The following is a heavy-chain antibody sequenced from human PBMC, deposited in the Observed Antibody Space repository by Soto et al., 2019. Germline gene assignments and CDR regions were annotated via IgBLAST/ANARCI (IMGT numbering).Heavy chain of an antibody. D-gene: IGHD5-18*01. CDR1: GGTFSTYA. CDR2: IIPMFGTA. CDR3: ASGIQLWLRRINNGYSG. V-gene: IGHV1-69*12. Sequence: QVQLVQSGAEVKKPESSVKVSCKAPGGTFSTYAISWVRQAPGQGLEWMGGIIPMFGTANYAQRFQDRVRITADESTKPVYMELSSLRCEDTAVYFCASGIQLWLRRINNGYSGWGQGTLVTVSS. J-gene: IGHJ4*02.